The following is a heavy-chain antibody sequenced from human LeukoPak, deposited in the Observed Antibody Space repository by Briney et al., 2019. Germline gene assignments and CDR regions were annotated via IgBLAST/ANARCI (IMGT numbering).Heavy chain of an antibody. D-gene: IGHD3-22*01. J-gene: IGHJ4*02. V-gene: IGHV4-61*08. CDR2: IFYSGST. Sequence: SQTLSLTCTVSGGSISSGGYYWSWIRQPPGKGLEWIGYIFYSGSTNYNPSLKSRVTISVDTSKNQFSLKLSSVTAADTAVYYCATYDSSGYYYIIDYWGQGTLVTVSS. CDR1: GGSISSGGYY. CDR3: ATYDSSGYYYIIDY.